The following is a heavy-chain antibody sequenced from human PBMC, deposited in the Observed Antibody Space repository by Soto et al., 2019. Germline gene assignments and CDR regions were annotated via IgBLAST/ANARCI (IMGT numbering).Heavy chain of an antibody. J-gene: IGHJ4*02. CDR3: ARLDGDTNDY. CDR1: GYSFTTYW. CDR2: IYPSDSDT. V-gene: IGHV5-51*01. Sequence: PGESLKISCQASGYSFTTYWIGWVRQMPGKGLEWMGIIYPSDSDTRYSPSFQGQVTISADKSISTAYLQWSSLKASDTAMYHCARLDGDTNDYWGQGTLVTVSS. D-gene: IGHD3-9*01.